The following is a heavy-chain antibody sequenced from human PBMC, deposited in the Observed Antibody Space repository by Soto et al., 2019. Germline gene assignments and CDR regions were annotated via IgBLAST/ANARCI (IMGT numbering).Heavy chain of an antibody. D-gene: IGHD3-3*01. V-gene: IGHV1-69*13. CDR1: GGTFSSYA. CDR2: IIPIFGTA. Sequence: SVQVSCKASGGTFSSYAISWVRQAPGQGLEWMGGIIPIFGTANYAQKFQGRVTITADASTSTAYMELSSLRSEDTAVYYCARDQVTIFGVVPDYYYYGMDVWGQGTTVTVSS. CDR3: ARDQVTIFGVVPDYYYYGMDV. J-gene: IGHJ6*02.